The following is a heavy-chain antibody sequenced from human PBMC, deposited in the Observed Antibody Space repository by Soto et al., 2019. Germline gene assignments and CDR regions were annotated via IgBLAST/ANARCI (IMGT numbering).Heavy chain of an antibody. CDR2: ISYDSSNK. CDR1: GFTFSYG. CDR3: AKLVIGYCSGNTCDDY. V-gene: IGHV3-30*18. D-gene: IGHD2-15*01. Sequence: VQLLESGGGLIQPGGSLRLSCAASGFTFSYGIHWLRQAPGKGLEWVAYISYDSSNKFYGDSVKSRFTISRDNYKNTQFLQMNSLRAEDTAVYYCAKLVIGYCSGNTCDDYWGQGTLVAVSS. J-gene: IGHJ4*02.